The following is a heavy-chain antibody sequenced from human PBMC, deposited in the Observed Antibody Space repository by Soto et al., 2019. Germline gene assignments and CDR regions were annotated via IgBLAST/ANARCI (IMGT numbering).Heavy chain of an antibody. D-gene: IGHD2-8*02. Sequence: SETLSLTCTVSGGPVSDDYNWSWIRQPPGKDLEWIGYIHHSGDTYSNPSLESRLTMSVDTSKNQVSLKLRSLTAADTAVYYCARELVSSAYFDYWGQGTLVTVSS. CDR3: ARELVSSAYFDY. CDR1: GGPVSDDYN. J-gene: IGHJ4*02. V-gene: IGHV4-30-4*01. CDR2: IHHSGDT.